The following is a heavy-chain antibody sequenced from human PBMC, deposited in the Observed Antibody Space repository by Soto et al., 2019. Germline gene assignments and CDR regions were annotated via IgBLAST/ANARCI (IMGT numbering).Heavy chain of an antibody. Sequence: QVQLVESGGGVVQPGRSLRLSCAASGFTFSSYGMHWVRHAPGKGLEWVAVIWYDGINKYYADYVKGRFTISRDNSKNTLYLQMNSLRAEDTAVYYCARDRDIVATGGDYWGQGTLVTVSS. V-gene: IGHV3-33*01. D-gene: IGHD5-12*01. CDR3: ARDRDIVATGGDY. J-gene: IGHJ4*02. CDR1: GFTFSSYG. CDR2: IWYDGINK.